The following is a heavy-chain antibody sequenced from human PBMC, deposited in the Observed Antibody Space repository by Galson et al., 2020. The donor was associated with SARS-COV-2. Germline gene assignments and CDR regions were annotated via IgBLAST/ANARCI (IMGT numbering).Heavy chain of an antibody. CDR1: GGSISSGDYY. Sequence: SETLSLTCTVSGGSISSGDYYWSWIRQPPGKGLEWIGYIYYSGSTYYNPSLKSRVTISVDTSKNQFSLKLSSVTAADTAVYYCARVRYCSSTSCYYESLYYFDYWGQGTLVTVSS. D-gene: IGHD2-2*01. V-gene: IGHV4-30-4*01. J-gene: IGHJ4*02. CDR2: IYYSGST. CDR3: ARVRYCSSTSCYYESLYYFDY.